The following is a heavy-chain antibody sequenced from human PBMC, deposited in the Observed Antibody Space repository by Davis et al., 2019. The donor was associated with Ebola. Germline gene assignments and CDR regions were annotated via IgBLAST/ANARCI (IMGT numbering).Heavy chain of an antibody. CDR1: GFTFTPYW. V-gene: IGHV5-51*01. CDR3: ARQAVAGTDAFDI. Sequence: KVSCKGSGFTFTPYWIAWLRQLPGTGLECMGIIYPDDSDTRYSPSFEGQVTISADKSISTAYLQWSSLKASDTGKYYCARQAVAGTDAFDIWGQGTMVTVSS. D-gene: IGHD6-19*01. CDR2: IYPDDSDT. J-gene: IGHJ3*02.